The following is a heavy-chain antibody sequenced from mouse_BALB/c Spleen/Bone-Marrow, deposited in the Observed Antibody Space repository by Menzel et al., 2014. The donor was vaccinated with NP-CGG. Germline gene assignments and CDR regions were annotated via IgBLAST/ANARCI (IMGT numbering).Heavy chain of an antibody. Sequence: VQLQQSGAELVKPGGSVKLSCAASGFNIKDTYMHWVKQRPEQGLEWIGRIDPANGNTKYDPKFQGKATITADTSSNTAYLQLSSLTSEDTAVYYCASYRYAWYFDVWGAGTTVTVSS. V-gene: IGHV14-3*02. D-gene: IGHD2-14*01. CDR3: ASYRYAWYFDV. CDR1: GFNIKDTY. CDR2: IDPANGNT. J-gene: IGHJ1*01.